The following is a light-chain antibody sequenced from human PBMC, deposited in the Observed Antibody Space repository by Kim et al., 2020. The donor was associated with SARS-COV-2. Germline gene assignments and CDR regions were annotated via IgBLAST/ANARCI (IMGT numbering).Light chain of an antibody. CDR1: QSISIN. CDR3: QQYNKWPT. CDR2: GAS. J-gene: IGKJ4*01. V-gene: IGKV3-15*01. Sequence: LPVSPCATATPSCRASQSISINLAWYQQKPGQAPLLLIYGASTRATGVPAMFSGSGSGTEFTLTVSSLQSEYFAVYYCQQYNKWPTFGGGTKVEIK.